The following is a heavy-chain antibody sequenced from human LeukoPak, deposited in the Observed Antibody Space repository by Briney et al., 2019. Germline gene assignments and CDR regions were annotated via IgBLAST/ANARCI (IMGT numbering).Heavy chain of an antibody. V-gene: IGHV3-7*01. Sequence: PGGSLRLSCAASGFTFSNYWMSWVRQAPGKRLEWVANIKQDGSEKYYVDSVKGRFTVSRDNAKSSLYLQMSSLRAEDTAVYYCARDIIVVPAAIYFDYWGQGTLITVSS. J-gene: IGHJ4*02. CDR1: GFTFSNYW. CDR2: IKQDGSEK. CDR3: ARDIIVVPAAIYFDY. D-gene: IGHD2-2*01.